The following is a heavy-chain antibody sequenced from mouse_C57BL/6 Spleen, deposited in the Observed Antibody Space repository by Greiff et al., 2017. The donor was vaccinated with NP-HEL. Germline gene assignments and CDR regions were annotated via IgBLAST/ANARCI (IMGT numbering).Heavy chain of an antibody. Sequence: QAQLKQPGAELVKPGASVKVSCKASGYTFTSYWMHWVKQRPGQGLEWIGRIHPSDSDTNYNQKFKGKATLTVDKSSSTAYMQLSSLTSEDSAVYYCAIPYGNYVYYFDYWGQGTTLTVSS. CDR3: AIPYGNYVYYFDY. CDR2: IHPSDSDT. J-gene: IGHJ2*01. D-gene: IGHD2-10*02. CDR1: GYTFTSYW. V-gene: IGHV1-74*01.